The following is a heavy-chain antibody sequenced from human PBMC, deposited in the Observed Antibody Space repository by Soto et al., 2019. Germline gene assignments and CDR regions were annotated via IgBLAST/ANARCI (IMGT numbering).Heavy chain of an antibody. D-gene: IGHD3-10*01. CDR2: IYYSGST. V-gene: IGHV4-61*05. Sequence: SQTLSLTCTVSGGSISTSGYYWSWIRQSPGKGLEWIGYIYYSGSTNYNPPLKSRVTISVDTSKNQFSLKLNSMTAADTAVYYCARHNYGSGSTYFDYWGQGTLVTVSS. CDR3: ARHNYGSGSTYFDY. CDR1: GGSISTSGYY. J-gene: IGHJ4*02.